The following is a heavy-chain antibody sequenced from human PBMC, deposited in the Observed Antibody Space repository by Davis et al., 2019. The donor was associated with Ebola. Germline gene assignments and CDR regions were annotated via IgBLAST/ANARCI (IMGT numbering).Heavy chain of an antibody. CDR3: AKDSYEGSGGYYYYGMDV. J-gene: IGHJ6*02. V-gene: IGHV3-30*18. CDR2: ISYDGSNK. D-gene: IGHD3-10*01. Sequence: GESLKISCAASGFTFSSYGMHWVRQAPGKGLEWVAVISYDGSNKYYADSVKGRFTISRDNSKNTLYLQMNSLRAEDTAVYYCAKDSYEGSGGYYYYGMDVWGQGTTVTVSS. CDR1: GFTFSSYG.